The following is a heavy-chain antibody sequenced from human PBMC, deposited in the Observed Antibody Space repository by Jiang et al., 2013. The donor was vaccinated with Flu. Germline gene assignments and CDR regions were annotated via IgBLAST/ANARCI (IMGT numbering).Heavy chain of an antibody. J-gene: IGHJ4*02. D-gene: IGHD3-22*01. V-gene: IGHV4-59*01. Sequence: TVSGGSISSYYWSWIRQPPGKGLEWIGYIYYSGSTNYNPSLKSRVTISVDTSKNQFSLKLSSVTAADTAVYYCARDRDSSGYRDYWGQGTLVTVSS. CDR2: IYYSGST. CDR1: GGSISSYY. CDR3: ARDRDSSGYRDY.